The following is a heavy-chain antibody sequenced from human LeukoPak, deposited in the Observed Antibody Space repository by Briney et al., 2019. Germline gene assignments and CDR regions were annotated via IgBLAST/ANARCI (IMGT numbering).Heavy chain of an antibody. D-gene: IGHD4-17*01. CDR3: AREVRSDYGDPAYFDY. V-gene: IGHV3-30*03. J-gene: IGHJ4*02. CDR1: GFTFSSYS. CDR2: ISYDGSNK. Sequence: GGSLRLSCAASGFTFSSYSMNWVRQAPGKGLEWVAVISYDGSNKYYADSVKGRFTISRDNSKNTLYLQMNSLRAEDTAVYYCAREVRSDYGDPAYFDYWGQGTLVTVSS.